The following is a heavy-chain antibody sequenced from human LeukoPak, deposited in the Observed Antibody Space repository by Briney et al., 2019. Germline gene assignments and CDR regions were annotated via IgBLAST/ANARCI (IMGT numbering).Heavy chain of an antibody. CDR3: AKHFNPGYSYGPEDY. Sequence: GGSLRLSCAASGFTFSSYAMSWVRQAPGKGLEWVSAISGSGGSTYYADSVKGRFTISRDNSKNTLYLQMNSLRAEDTAVYYCAKHFNPGYSYGPEDYWGQGTLVTVSS. CDR1: GFTFSSYA. CDR2: ISGSGGST. V-gene: IGHV3-23*01. J-gene: IGHJ4*02. D-gene: IGHD5-18*01.